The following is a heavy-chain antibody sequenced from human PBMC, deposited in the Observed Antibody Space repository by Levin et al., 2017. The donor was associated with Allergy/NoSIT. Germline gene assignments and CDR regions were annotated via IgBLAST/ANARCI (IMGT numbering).Heavy chain of an antibody. V-gene: IGHV3-23*01. Sequence: ETLSLTCAASGFTFNNYAMSWVRQAPGKGLEWVSAIINSGVGTYYADSVKGRFTISRDNSKNTMYLQMNSLRAEDTAVYFCAKDAIRGSDQPYYFDYWGQGTLVTSSS. CDR2: IINSGVGT. J-gene: IGHJ4*02. CDR1: GFTFNNYA. D-gene: IGHD6-19*01. CDR3: AKDAIRGSDQPYYFDY.